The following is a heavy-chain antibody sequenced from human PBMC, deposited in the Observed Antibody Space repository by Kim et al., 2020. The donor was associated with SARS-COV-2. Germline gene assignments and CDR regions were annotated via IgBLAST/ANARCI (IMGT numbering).Heavy chain of an antibody. D-gene: IGHD1-26*01. V-gene: IGHV4-59*01. Sequence: SETLSLTCTVSGGSISSYYWSWIRQPPGKGLEWIGYIYYSGGTNYNPSLKSRVTISVDTSKNQFSLKLSSVTAADTAVYYCARNPSGSYSDYWGQGTLVTVSS. CDR1: GGSISSYY. J-gene: IGHJ4*02. CDR3: ARNPSGSYSDY. CDR2: IYYSGGT.